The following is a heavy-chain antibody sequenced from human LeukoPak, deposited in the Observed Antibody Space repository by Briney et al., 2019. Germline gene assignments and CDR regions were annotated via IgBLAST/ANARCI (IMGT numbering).Heavy chain of an antibody. D-gene: IGHD4-17*01. CDR3: ARHGYRDYSHFDS. CDR2: IYYSGST. V-gene: IGHV4-59*08. CDR1: GGSFSGYY. J-gene: IGHJ4*02. Sequence: PSETLSLTCAVYGGSFSGYYWSWIRQPPGKGLEWIGYIYYSGSTNYNPSLKSRVTISVDTSKNQFSLKLSSVTAADTAVYFCARHGYRDYSHFDSWGQGTLVTVSS.